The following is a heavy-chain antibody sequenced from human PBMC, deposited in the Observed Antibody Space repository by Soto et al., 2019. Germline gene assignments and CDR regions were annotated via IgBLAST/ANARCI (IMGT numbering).Heavy chain of an antibody. D-gene: IGHD5-18*01. CDR1: GFTFSTSW. CDR3: VRDRGYHAFDY. CDR2: IKEDGSEK. J-gene: IGHJ4*02. Sequence: GGSLRLSCAASGFTFSTSWMNWVRQAPGKGLEWVAGIKEDGSEKYYVDSVKGRFTISKDNAENSLELHMNRLRVEDTAVYYCVRDRGYHAFDYWGLGTLVTSPQ. V-gene: IGHV3-7*01.